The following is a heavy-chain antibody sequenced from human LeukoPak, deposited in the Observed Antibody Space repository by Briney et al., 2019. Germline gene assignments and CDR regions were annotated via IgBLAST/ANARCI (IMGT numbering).Heavy chain of an antibody. Sequence: SETLSLTCTVSGGSIFSYYWGWIRQPPGKGPEYIGYIYYSGSTNYNPSLQSRVTISVDTSKNQFSLILSSVTAADTAVYYCARFSGYGDYANWGQGTLVTVSS. V-gene: IGHV4-59*01. D-gene: IGHD4-17*01. CDR1: GGSIFSYY. J-gene: IGHJ4*02. CDR3: ARFSGYGDYAN. CDR2: IYYSGST.